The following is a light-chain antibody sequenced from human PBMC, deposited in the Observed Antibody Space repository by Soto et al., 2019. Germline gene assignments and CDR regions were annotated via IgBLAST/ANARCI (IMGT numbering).Light chain of an antibody. CDR1: SSDVGGYNY. Sequence: QSVLAQPASVSGSPGQSITISCTGTSSDVGGYNYVSWYQQHPGKAPKLMIYEVSNRPSGVSNRFSGSKSGNTASLTISGLQAEDEADYYCSSYTRRSPLVFGLAT. CDR2: EVS. CDR3: SSYTRRSPLV. V-gene: IGLV2-14*01. J-gene: IGLJ2*01.